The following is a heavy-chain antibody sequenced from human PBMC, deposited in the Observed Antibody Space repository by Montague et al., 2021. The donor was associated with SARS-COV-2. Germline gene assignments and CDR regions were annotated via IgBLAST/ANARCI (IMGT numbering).Heavy chain of an antibody. J-gene: IGHJ6*02. CDR1: GFSFIHYN. Sequence: SLRLSCAGSGFSFIHYNINWVRQAPGKGLEWVSCISGGGSDIYYADSVRGRFTISRDNAKNSLFLEMSSLRADDTAVYYCARGKANLPVGLAVWGQGTTVTVS. V-gene: IGHV3-21*01. CDR3: ARGKANLPVGLAV. CDR2: ISGGGSDI. D-gene: IGHD2-2*01.